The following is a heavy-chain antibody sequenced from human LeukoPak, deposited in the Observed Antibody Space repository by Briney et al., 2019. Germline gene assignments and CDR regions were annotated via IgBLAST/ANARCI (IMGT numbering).Heavy chain of an antibody. CDR2: ISSSSSTI. CDR3: ARVGSLLFFDY. J-gene: IGHJ4*02. V-gene: IGHV3-48*01. Sequence: GGSLRLSCAASGFTFSSYSMNWVRQAPGKGLEWVSYISSSSSTIYYADSVKGRFTISRDNAKNSLYLQMNSLRAEDTAVYYCARVGSLLFFDYWGQGTLVTVSS. D-gene: IGHD2-15*01. CDR1: GFTFSSYS.